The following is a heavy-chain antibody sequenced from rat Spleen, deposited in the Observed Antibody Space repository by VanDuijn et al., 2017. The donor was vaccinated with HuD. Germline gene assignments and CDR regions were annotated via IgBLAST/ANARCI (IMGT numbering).Heavy chain of an antibody. D-gene: IGHD2-7*01. CDR1: GFTFSDYG. V-gene: IGHV5-29*01. Sequence: EVQLVESGGGLVQPGKSLKLSCAASGFTFSDYGMAWVRQAPTKGLEWVATISHDGSSTYYRDSVKGRFTISRDNAKSTLYLQMDSLRPEETATYYCARRGYLSNWYFDFWGPGIMVTVSS. J-gene: IGHJ1*01. CDR2: ISHDGSST. CDR3: ARRGYLSNWYFDF.